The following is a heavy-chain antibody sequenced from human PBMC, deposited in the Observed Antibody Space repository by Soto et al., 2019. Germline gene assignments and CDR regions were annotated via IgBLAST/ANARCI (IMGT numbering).Heavy chain of an antibody. J-gene: IGHJ4*02. V-gene: IGHV3-21*01. CDR1: GLPFGSNG. D-gene: IGHD3-9*01. CDR3: AREKNQLTYYDY. CDR2: ISSSSSYI. Sequence: GGSLRLSCAASGLPFGSNGMNWVGQAPGKGLEWVSSISSSSSYIYYADSVKGRFTISRDNAKNSLYLQMNSLRAEDTAVYYCAREKNQLTYYDYWGQGTLVTVSS.